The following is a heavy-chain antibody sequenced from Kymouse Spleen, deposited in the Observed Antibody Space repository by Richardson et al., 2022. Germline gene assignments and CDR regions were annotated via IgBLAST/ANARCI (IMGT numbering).Heavy chain of an antibody. CDR3: AREVGATTDYYYYGMDV. Sequence: QVQLVESGGGVVQPGRSLRLSCAASGFTFSSYGMHWVRQAPGKGLEWVAVIWYDGSNKYYADSVKGRFTISRDNSKNTLYLQMNSLRAEDTAVYYCAREVGATTDYYYYGMDVWGQGTTVTVSS. D-gene: IGHD1-26*01. CDR2: IWYDGSNK. CDR1: GFTFSSYG. J-gene: IGHJ6*02. V-gene: IGHV3-33*01.